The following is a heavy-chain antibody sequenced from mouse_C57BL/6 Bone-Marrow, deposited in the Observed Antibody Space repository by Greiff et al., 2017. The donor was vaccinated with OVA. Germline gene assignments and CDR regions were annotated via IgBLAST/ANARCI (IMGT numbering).Heavy chain of an antibody. CDR1: GYTFTSYW. CDR2: IYPGNSDT. D-gene: IGHD2-4*01. Sequence: EVQLQQSGTVLARPGASVKMSCKTSGYTFTSYWMHWVKQRPGQGLEWIGAIYPGNSDTSYNQKFKGKAKLTAVTSASTAYMELSSLTSEDSAVYFCARRYYDYDGFAYWGQGTLVTVSA. V-gene: IGHV1-5*01. J-gene: IGHJ3*01. CDR3: ARRYYDYDGFAY.